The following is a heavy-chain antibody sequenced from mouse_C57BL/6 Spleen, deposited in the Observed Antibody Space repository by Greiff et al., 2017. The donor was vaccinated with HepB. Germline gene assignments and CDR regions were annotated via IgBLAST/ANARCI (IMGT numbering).Heavy chain of an antibody. Sequence: DVQLQESGPELVKPGASVKIPCKASGYTFTDYNMDWVKQSHGKSLEWIGDINPNNGGTIYNQKFKGKATLTVDKSSSTAYMELHSLTSEDTAVYYCARSRSYVNYGFDYWGQGTTLTVSS. CDR3: ARSRSYVNYGFDY. D-gene: IGHD2-1*01. V-gene: IGHV1-18*01. CDR1: GYTFTDYN. J-gene: IGHJ2*01. CDR2: INPNNGGT.